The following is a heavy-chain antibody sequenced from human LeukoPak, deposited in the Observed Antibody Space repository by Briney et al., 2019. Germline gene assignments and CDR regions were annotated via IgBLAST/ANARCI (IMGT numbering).Heavy chain of an antibody. CDR3: ATLEAYYYDSSGSYYEGDWFDP. V-gene: IGHV4-59*01. Sequence: SETLSLTCTVSGGSISSYYWSWIRQPPGKGLEWIGYIYYSGSTNYNPSLKSRVTISVDRSKNQLSLQLSSVTAADTAVYYCATLEAYYYDSSGSYYEGDWFDPWGQGTLVTVSS. CDR2: IYYSGST. D-gene: IGHD3-22*01. J-gene: IGHJ5*02. CDR1: GGSISSYY.